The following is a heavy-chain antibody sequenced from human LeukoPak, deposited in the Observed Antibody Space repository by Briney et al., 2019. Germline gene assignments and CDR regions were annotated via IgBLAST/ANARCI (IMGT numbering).Heavy chain of an antibody. CDR3: AKGMVRGDLEY. J-gene: IGHJ4*02. V-gene: IGHV3-23*01. CDR2: FSGSGSST. Sequence: GGSLRLSCAASGFTISSSAMSWVPQAPGKGLEWVSAFSGSGSSTYYADSVKGRFTISRDNSKNTLYLQMNSLRAEDTAVYYCAKGMVRGDLEYWGQGTLVTVSS. CDR1: GFTISSSA. D-gene: IGHD3-10*01.